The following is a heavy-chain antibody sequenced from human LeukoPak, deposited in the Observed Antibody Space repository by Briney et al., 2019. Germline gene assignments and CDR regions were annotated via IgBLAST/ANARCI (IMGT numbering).Heavy chain of an antibody. V-gene: IGHV4-39*07. CDR3: ARDFSSSSSVYYYYMDV. D-gene: IGHD6-6*01. CDR2: IYYRGTT. Sequence: SETLSLTCTVSGGSISSYYWGWIRQPPGKGLEWLGTIYYRGTTYYNPSLKSRVTISVDTSKNQFSLRLNSVTAADTAVYYCARDFSSSSSVYYYYMDVWGKGTTVTVSS. CDR1: GGSISSYY. J-gene: IGHJ6*03.